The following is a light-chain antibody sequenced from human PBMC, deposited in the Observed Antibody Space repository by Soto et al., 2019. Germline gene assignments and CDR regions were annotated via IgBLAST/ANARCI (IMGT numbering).Light chain of an antibody. Sequence: QYALTQPASVSGSLGQSITISCTRTSSDVDAYNYVSWFQHHPGKAPKVMLYDVSNRPSGVSSRFSGSKSGNTASLTISGLQGEDEAGYYCSSYTTSTTWVFGGGTQQTV. CDR2: DVS. CDR1: SSDVDAYNY. J-gene: IGLJ3*02. V-gene: IGLV2-14*03. CDR3: SSYTTSTTWV.